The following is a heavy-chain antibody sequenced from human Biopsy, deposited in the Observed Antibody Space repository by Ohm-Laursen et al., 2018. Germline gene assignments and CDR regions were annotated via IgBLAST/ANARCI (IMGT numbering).Heavy chain of an antibody. CDR2: IYYSGST. D-gene: IGHD1-26*01. CDR1: GGSIGSFF. V-gene: IGHV4-59*01. J-gene: IGHJ4*02. Sequence: TLSLTCTVSGGSIGSFFWSWIRQPPGKGLEWIGYIYYSGSTNYNPSLRSRVTISVDRSKNQFSLGLSSVTAADTAVYYCARVGAGAPSIDYFDYWGQGALVTVSS. CDR3: ARVGAGAPSIDYFDY.